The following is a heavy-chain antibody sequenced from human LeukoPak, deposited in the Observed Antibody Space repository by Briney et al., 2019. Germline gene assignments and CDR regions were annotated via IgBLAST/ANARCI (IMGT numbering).Heavy chain of an antibody. CDR1: GFTFSSYA. CDR3: AKDHRITMIVVVILDAFDI. CDR2: ISGSGGST. D-gene: IGHD3-22*01. V-gene: IGHV3-23*01. Sequence: GGSLRLSCAASGFTFSSYAMSWVRQAPGKGLEWVSAISGSGGSTYYADSVKVRFTISRDNSKNTLYLQMNSPRAEDTAVYYCAKDHRITMIVVVILDAFDIWGQGTMVTVSS. J-gene: IGHJ3*02.